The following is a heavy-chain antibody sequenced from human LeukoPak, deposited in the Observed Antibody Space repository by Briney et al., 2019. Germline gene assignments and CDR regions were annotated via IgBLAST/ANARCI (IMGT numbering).Heavy chain of an antibody. J-gene: IGHJ4*02. CDR2: ISYDGSNK. V-gene: IGHV3-30-3*01. Sequence: QSGGSLRLSCAASGFTFSSYAMHWVRQAPGKGLEWVAVISYDGSNKYYADSVKGRFTISRDNSKNTLYLQMNSLRAVDTAVYYCARDPKQNRRQLRLDYWGQGTLVTVSS. CDR1: GFTFSSYA. CDR3: ARDPKQNRRQLRLDY. D-gene: IGHD2-2*01.